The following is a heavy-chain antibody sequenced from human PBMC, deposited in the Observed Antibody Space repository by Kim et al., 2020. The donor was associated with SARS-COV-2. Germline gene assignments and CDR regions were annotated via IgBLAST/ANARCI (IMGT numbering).Heavy chain of an antibody. Sequence: AQKLQGRVTMTTDTSTSTAYMELRSLRSDDTAVYYCARDSSGWRYNWFDPWGQGTLVTVSS. D-gene: IGHD6-19*01. CDR3: ARDSSGWRYNWFDP. J-gene: IGHJ5*02. V-gene: IGHV1-18*01.